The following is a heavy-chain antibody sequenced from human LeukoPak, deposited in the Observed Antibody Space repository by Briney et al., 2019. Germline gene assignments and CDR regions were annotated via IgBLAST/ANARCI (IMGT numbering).Heavy chain of an antibody. V-gene: IGHV3-73*01. D-gene: IGHD6-13*01. CDR3: TTSYSGNSWYDWFGP. CDR2: IRTKANTYAT. Sequence: TGGSLRLSCAAPGFTFSGSSIHWVRQASGKGLEWVGLIRTKANTYATAYAASVTGRFTISRDDSKTTSYLQMNSLKTEDTALYFCTTSYSGNSWYDWFGPWGQGTLVTVSS. J-gene: IGHJ5*02. CDR1: GFTFSGSS.